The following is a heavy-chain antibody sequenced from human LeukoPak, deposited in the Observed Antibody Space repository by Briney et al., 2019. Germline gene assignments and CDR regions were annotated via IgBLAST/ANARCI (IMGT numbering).Heavy chain of an antibody. V-gene: IGHV3-23*01. Sequence: PGGSLRLSCAASGFTFSSYAMSWVRQAPGKGLEWVSAISGSGGSTYYADSVKGRFTISRDNSKNTLYLQMNSLRAEDTAVYYCARDPVLLWFGKSLDIDYWGQGTLVTVSS. CDR3: ARDPVLLWFGKSLDIDY. J-gene: IGHJ4*02. CDR2: ISGSGGST. D-gene: IGHD3-10*01. CDR1: GFTFSSYA.